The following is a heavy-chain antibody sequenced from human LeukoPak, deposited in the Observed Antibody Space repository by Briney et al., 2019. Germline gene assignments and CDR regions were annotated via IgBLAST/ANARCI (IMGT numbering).Heavy chain of an antibody. CDR1: GFTFSSYS. CDR3: ARDGWPEDAFDI. CDR2: ISSSSSYI. J-gene: IGHJ3*02. Sequence: SGSLRLSCAASGFTFSSYSMNWVRQAPGKGLEWVSSISSSSSYIYYADSVKGRFTISRDNAKNSLYLQMNSLRAEDTAVYYCARDGWPEDAFDIWGQGTMVTVSS. D-gene: IGHD2-15*01. V-gene: IGHV3-21*01.